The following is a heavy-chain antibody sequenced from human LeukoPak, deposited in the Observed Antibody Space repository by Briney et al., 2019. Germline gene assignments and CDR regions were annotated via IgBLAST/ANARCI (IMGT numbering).Heavy chain of an antibody. CDR1: GDSISPYY. J-gene: IGHJ4*02. Sequence: SETLSLTCAVSGDSISPYYWNWIRQPPGKGLEWIGYISDSGSTYYNPSLKSRVTISLDTSKDQFSLKLSSVTAADTAVYYCARLEITPEATLAGQPPKYWGQGTLVTVSS. D-gene: IGHD5-12*01. V-gene: IGHV4-59*01. CDR2: ISDSGST. CDR3: ARLEITPEATLAGQPPKY.